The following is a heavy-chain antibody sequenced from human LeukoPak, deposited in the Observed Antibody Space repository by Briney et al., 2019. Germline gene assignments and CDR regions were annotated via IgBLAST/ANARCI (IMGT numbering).Heavy chain of an antibody. CDR3: AKFYDILTGYFDY. Sequence: GGSLRLSCAASGFPFSSYAMSWVSQSPGKGLEWVSAISGGNGNTYYAYYADSVRGRFTISRDSSKNTLYLQMNSLRAEDTAVYYCAKFYDILTGYFDYWGQGTLVTVSS. J-gene: IGHJ4*02. V-gene: IGHV3-23*01. CDR2: ISGGNGNTYYA. D-gene: IGHD3-9*01. CDR1: GFPFSSYA.